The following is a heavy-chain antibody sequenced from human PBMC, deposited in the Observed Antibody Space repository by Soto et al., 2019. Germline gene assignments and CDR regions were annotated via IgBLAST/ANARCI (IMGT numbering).Heavy chain of an antibody. CDR3: ARAYGSGMFVDHLTTDYYYYGMDV. CDR2: INPNSGGT. D-gene: IGHD3-10*01. J-gene: IGHJ6*02. CDR1: GYTFTGYY. Sequence: QVQLVQSGAEVKKPGASVKVSCKASGYTFTGYYMHWVRQAPGQGLEWMGWINPNSGGTNYAQKFQGWVTMTRDTSISTAYMELSRLRSDDTAVYYCARAYGSGMFVDHLTTDYYYYGMDVWGQGTTVTVSS. V-gene: IGHV1-2*04.